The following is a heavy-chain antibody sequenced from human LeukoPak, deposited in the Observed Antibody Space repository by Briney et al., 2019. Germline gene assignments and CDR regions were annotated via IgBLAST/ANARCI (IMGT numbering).Heavy chain of an antibody. V-gene: IGHV4-59*01. CDR1: DGSISTFY. CDR2: IYYSGST. Sequence: SETLSLTCTVSDGSISTFYWSWIRQPPGKGLEWIGYIYYSGSTSYNPSLKSRVIISGDTSKNQFSLKLSSVTAADTAVHYCARGVGSSSWYDPWGQGTLVTVSS. D-gene: IGHD6-13*01. J-gene: IGHJ5*02. CDR3: ARGVGSSSWYDP.